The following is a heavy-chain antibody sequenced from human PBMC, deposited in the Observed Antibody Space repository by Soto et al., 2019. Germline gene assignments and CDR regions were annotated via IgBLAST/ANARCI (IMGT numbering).Heavy chain of an antibody. J-gene: IGHJ5*02. CDR3: ERGSCSGGSSPALGAYLFDP. CDR1: GGSITRGGYY. D-gene: IGHD2-15*01. V-gene: IGHV4-31*03. CDR2: IYDSGIT. Sequence: QVHLQESGPGLVKPSETLSLTCTVSGGSITRGGYYWSWIRQHPGKGLEWIGVIYDSGITYYNPSLNSRVGVPADTAKKQFSLRVNYVTAADTDVYYCERGSCSGGSSPALGAYLFDPWGHGTLVNVS.